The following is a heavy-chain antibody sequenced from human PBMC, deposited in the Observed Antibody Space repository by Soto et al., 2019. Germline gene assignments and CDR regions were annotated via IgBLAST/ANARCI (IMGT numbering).Heavy chain of an antibody. CDR1: GFTFSSYW. D-gene: IGHD6-13*01. CDR3: ARAKYRAAAVDY. CDR2: INSDGSST. J-gene: IGHJ4*02. Sequence: GGSLRLSCAASGFTFSSYWMHWVRQAPGKGLVWVSRINSDGSSTSYADSVKGRFTISRDNAKNMLYLQMNSLRAEDTAVYYCARAKYRAAAVDYWGQGTLVTVSS. V-gene: IGHV3-74*01.